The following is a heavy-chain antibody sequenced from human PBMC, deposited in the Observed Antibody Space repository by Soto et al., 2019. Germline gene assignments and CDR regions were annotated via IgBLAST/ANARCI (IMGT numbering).Heavy chain of an antibody. D-gene: IGHD6-19*01. Sequence: GGSLRLSCTASGFTFSNHWMHWVRQGPGQGLVWVSRINTDGSFRDYADSVRGRFTISRDNAKNTLILQMNSLRAEDTAVYYCVRGTSAWSGKDYWGQGTLVTVSS. CDR3: VRGTSAWSGKDY. V-gene: IGHV3-74*01. J-gene: IGHJ4*02. CDR2: INTDGSFR. CDR1: GFTFSNHW.